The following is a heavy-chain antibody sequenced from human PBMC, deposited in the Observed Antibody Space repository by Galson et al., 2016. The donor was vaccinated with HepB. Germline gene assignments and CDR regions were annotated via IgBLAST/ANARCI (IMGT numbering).Heavy chain of an antibody. V-gene: IGHV1-3*01. CDR3: ARELYGTIAFDI. Sequence: SVKVSCKASGYSFTTHSMHWVRQAPGQRLEWMGWLNGGTGETRSSERFQDRLTITMDTSASTAYMQSSSLRSEDTARYYCARELYGTIAFDIWGPGTMVAVSS. J-gene: IGHJ3*02. CDR1: GYSFTTHS. D-gene: IGHD4/OR15-4a*01. CDR2: LNGGTGET.